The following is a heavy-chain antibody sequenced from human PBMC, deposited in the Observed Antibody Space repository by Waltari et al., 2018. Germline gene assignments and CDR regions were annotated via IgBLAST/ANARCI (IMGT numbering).Heavy chain of an antibody. J-gene: IGHJ3*02. CDR2: ISGSGGGT. V-gene: IGHV3-23*01. CDR3: AKDRRYISSWSTVFDI. CDR1: GFTISSYA. Sequence: EVQLLESGGGLVQPGGSLRLSCAASGFTISSYAMNWVRQAPGKGLEWVSSISGSGGGTYYADAVKGRFTISRDNAKNTLYLQMNSLRAGDTAVYYCAKDRRYISSWSTVFDIWGQGTMVTVSS. D-gene: IGHD6-13*01.